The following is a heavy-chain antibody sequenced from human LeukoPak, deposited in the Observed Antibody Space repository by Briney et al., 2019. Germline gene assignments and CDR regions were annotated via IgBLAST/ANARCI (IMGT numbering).Heavy chain of an antibody. CDR2: IYTSGST. Sequence: SETLSLTCTVSGGSISSYYWSWIRQPAGKGLEWIGRIYTSGSTNYNPSPKSRVTMSVDTSKNQFSLKLSSVTAADTAVYYCARMPFRNYYDSSGYYRLSDWFDPWGQGTLVTVSS. D-gene: IGHD3-22*01. CDR1: GGSISSYY. J-gene: IGHJ5*02. V-gene: IGHV4-4*07. CDR3: ARMPFRNYYDSSGYYRLSDWFDP.